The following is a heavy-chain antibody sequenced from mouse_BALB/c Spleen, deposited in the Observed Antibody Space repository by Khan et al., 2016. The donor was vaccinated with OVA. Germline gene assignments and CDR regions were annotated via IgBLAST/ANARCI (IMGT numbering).Heavy chain of an antibody. V-gene: IGHV1-5*01. D-gene: IGHD1-2*01. CDR3: TRGGYGSFAY. Sequence: VQLQQSGTVLARPGASVKMSCKASGHSFTSFWMHWVKQRPGQGLEWIGGIFPGNSDTSYNQKFTGKAKLTAVTSASTAYMELSSLTNEDSAVYYCTRGGYGSFAYWGQGTLVTVSA. J-gene: IGHJ3*01. CDR1: GHSFTSFW. CDR2: IFPGNSDT.